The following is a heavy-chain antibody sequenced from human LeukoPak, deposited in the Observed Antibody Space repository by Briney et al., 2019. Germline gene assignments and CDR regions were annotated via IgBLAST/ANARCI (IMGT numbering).Heavy chain of an antibody. Sequence: SETLSLTCTVSGGSISSSSYYWGWIRQPPGKGLEWIGSIYYSGSTYYNPSLKSRVTISVDTSKNQFSLKLSSVTAADTAVYYCASDLNDSSGYYYSDYWGQGTLVTVSP. J-gene: IGHJ4*02. V-gene: IGHV4-39*01. D-gene: IGHD3-22*01. CDR3: ASDLNDSSGYYYSDY. CDR2: IYYSGST. CDR1: GGSISSSSYY.